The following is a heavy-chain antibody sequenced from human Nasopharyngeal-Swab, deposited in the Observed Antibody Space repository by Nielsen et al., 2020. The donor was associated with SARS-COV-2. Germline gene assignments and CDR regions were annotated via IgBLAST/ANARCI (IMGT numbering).Heavy chain of an antibody. CDR1: GYSFTSYY. V-gene: IGHV5-10-1*01. Sequence: GESLKISCKGSGYSFTSYYIIWVRQMPGKGLEWMGRIDPSDSYTNYSPSFQGHVTISADKSISTAYLQWSNLKASDTAIYYCARRGFEYNSSPEWDYWGQGTLVTVSS. CDR2: IDPSDSYT. CDR3: ARRGFEYNSSPEWDY. J-gene: IGHJ4*02. D-gene: IGHD6-6*01.